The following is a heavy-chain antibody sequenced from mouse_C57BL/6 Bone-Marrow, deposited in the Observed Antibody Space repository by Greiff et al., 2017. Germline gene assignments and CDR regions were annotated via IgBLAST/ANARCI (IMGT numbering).Heavy chain of an antibody. J-gene: IGHJ2*01. D-gene: IGHD3-1*01. CDR2: IYPGHSDT. CDR3: TRSNGPYYFDY. V-gene: IGHV1-5*01. Sequence: GQGLEWIGAIYPGHSDTSYNQKFKGKAKLTAVTSASTAYMELSSLTNEDSAVYYCTRSNGPYYFDYWGQGTTLTVSS.